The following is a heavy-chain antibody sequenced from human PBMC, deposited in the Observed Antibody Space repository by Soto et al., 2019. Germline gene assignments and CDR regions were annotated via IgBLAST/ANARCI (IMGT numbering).Heavy chain of an antibody. Sequence: PSETLSLTCAVYGGSFSGYYWDWIRQPPGKGLEWIGSMYYSGSTYYNPSLKSRVTISVDTSKNQFSLKLSSVTAADTAVYYCARRSYSSSSLDYWGQGTLVTVSS. V-gene: IGHV4-39*01. CDR1: GGSFSGYY. CDR3: ARRSYSSSSLDY. CDR2: MYYSGST. J-gene: IGHJ4*02. D-gene: IGHD6-6*01.